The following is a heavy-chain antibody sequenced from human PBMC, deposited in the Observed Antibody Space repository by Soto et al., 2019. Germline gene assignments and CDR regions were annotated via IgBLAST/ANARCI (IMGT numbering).Heavy chain of an antibody. V-gene: IGHV4-4*02. CDR2: IYHSGST. CDR1: GGSISSSNW. CDR3: ARSTQIAAAAGGNWFDP. J-gene: IGHJ5*02. D-gene: IGHD6-13*01. Sequence: SETLSLTCAVSGGSISSSNWWSWVRQPPGKGLEWIGEIYHSGSTNYNPSLKSRVTISVDKSKNQFSLKLSSVTAADTAVYYCARSTQIAAAAGGNWFDPWGQGTLVTSPQ.